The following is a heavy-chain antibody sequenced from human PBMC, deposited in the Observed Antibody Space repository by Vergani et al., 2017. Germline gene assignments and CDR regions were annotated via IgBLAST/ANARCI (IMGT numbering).Heavy chain of an antibody. D-gene: IGHD3-10*01. Sequence: EVQLLESGGGLVQPGGSLRLSCAASGFTFSSYAMSWVRQAPGKGLEWVSAISGSGGSTYYADSVKGRFTISRDNSKNTLYLQMNSLRAEDTAVYYCARWGAFGGTMVRGAPYYFDYWGQGTLVTVSS. V-gene: IGHV3-23*01. CDR1: GFTFSSYA. CDR3: ARWGAFGGTMVRGAPYYFDY. CDR2: ISGSGGST. J-gene: IGHJ4*02.